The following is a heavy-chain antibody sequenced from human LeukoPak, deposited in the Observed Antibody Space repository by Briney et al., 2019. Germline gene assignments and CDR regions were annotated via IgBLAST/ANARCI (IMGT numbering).Heavy chain of an antibody. CDR2: IYTSGST. CDR3: ARESSRSGSYYFGFWFDP. CDR1: GGSISSYY. J-gene: IGHJ5*02. Sequence: SETLSLTCTVSGGSISSYYWSWIRQPAGKGLEWIGRIYTSGSTNYNPSPKSRVTMSVDTSKNQFSLKLSSVTAADTAVYYCARESSRSGSYYFGFWFDPWGQGTLVTVSS. V-gene: IGHV4-4*07. D-gene: IGHD3-10*01.